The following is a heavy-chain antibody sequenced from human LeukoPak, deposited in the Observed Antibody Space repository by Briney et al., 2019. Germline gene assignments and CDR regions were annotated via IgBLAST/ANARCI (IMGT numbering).Heavy chain of an antibody. V-gene: IGHV1-8*01. J-gene: IGHJ5*02. CDR3: VRDGEGVAISVNYWFDP. D-gene: IGHD3-10*01. CDR2: MNPNNGNT. Sequence: GASVKVSCKASGFTFTSYDINWVRQASGQGLEWMGWMNPNNGNTGYAQKFQGRVTMTRDTSISTAYMELRGLRSEGTAVYYCVRDGEGVAISVNYWFDPWGQGTLVTVSS. CDR1: GFTFTSYD.